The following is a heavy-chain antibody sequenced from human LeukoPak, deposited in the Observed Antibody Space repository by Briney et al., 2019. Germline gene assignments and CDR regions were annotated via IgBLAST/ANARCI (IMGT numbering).Heavy chain of an antibody. CDR2: INHSGST. CDR1: GGSFSGYY. Sequence: SETLSLTCAVYGGSFSGYYWSWIRQPPGKGLEWIGEINHSGSTNYSPSLKSRVTVSVDTSKNQFSLKLSSVTAADTAVYYCARVVPAAMGFDYWGQGTLVTVSS. J-gene: IGHJ4*02. D-gene: IGHD2-2*01. CDR3: ARVVPAAMGFDY. V-gene: IGHV4-34*01.